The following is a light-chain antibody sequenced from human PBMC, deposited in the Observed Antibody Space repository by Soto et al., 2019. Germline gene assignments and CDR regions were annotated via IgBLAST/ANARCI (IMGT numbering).Light chain of an antibody. Sequence: QSVLTQPASVSGSPGQSITISCVGTSGENGDNNYVSWYQQHPSKVPKVIIYDVSNRPSGVSYRFSGTKSGNTASLTVSGLQAEDEADYYCCSYTRSGTLIFGTGTKVTVL. J-gene: IGLJ1*01. CDR3: CSYTRSGTLI. CDR2: DVS. V-gene: IGLV2-14*01. CDR1: SGENGDNNY.